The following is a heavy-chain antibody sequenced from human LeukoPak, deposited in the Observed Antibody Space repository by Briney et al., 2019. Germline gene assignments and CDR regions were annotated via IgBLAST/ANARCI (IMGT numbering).Heavy chain of an antibody. CDR1: GFTFSSYG. CDR2: ISSSSSYI. D-gene: IGHD3-10*02. Sequence: GGSPRLSCAASGFTFSSYGMNWVRQAPGKGLEWVSSISSSSSYIYYADSVKGRFTISRDNAKNSLYLQMNSLRAEDTAVYYCASSDYYVKDGFDYWGQGTLVTVSS. CDR3: ASSDYYVKDGFDY. J-gene: IGHJ4*02. V-gene: IGHV3-21*01.